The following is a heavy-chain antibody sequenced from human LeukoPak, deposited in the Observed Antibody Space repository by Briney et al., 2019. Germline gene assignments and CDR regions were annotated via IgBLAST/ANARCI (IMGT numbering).Heavy chain of an antibody. CDR3: ASTSAAAGTFDP. CDR1: GFTFSSYS. CDR2: ISSSSSTI. J-gene: IGHJ5*02. Sequence: PGGSLRLSCAASGFTFSSYSMNWVRQAPGKGLEWVSYISSSSSTIYYADSVKGRFIISRDNAKNSLYLQMNSLRAEDTAVYYCASTSAAAGTFDPWGQGTLVTVSS. D-gene: IGHD6-13*01. V-gene: IGHV3-48*01.